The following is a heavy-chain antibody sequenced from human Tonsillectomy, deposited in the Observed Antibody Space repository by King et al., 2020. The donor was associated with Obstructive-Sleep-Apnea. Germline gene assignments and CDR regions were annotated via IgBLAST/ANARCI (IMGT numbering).Heavy chain of an antibody. CDR1: GYTFTSYG. Sequence: QLVQSGAEVKKPGASVKSYCKASGYTFTSYGISWVRQAPGQGLELMGWISADNWNTNYAQKLQGRVTMTTDTSTSTVYMELRGLRSDDTAVYYCARDARSGVILDYWGQGTLVTVSS. CDR2: ISADNWNT. V-gene: IGHV1-18*01. CDR3: ARDARSGVILDY. D-gene: IGHD3-22*01. J-gene: IGHJ4*02.